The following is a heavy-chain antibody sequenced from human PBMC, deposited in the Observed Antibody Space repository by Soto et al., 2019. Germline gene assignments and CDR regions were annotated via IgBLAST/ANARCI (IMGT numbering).Heavy chain of an antibody. D-gene: IGHD3-10*01. Sequence: PSETLSLTCAVYGGSFSGYYWSWIRQPPGKGLEWIGEINHSGSTNYNPSLKSRVTISVDTSKNQFSLKLSSVTAADTAVYYCARVKLLWFGELFYYYYGMDVWGQGTTVTVSS. CDR2: INHSGST. CDR3: ARVKLLWFGELFYYYYGMDV. V-gene: IGHV4-34*01. J-gene: IGHJ6*02. CDR1: GGSFSGYY.